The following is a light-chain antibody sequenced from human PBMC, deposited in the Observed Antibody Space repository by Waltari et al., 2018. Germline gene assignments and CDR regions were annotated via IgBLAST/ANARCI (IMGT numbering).Light chain of an antibody. CDR2: DVI. CDR1: GSDIGSYKY. V-gene: IGLV2-14*03. J-gene: IGLJ3*02. CDR3: SSYASGGSWV. Sequence: QSALTQPASVSGSPGQSIDISCSGTGSDIGSYKYVSWYHQHPGKAPNLIIYDVIKRPSGVSNRFSAIKSGTTAYLTISGLQAEDEADYFCSSYASGGSWVFGGGTKVTVL.